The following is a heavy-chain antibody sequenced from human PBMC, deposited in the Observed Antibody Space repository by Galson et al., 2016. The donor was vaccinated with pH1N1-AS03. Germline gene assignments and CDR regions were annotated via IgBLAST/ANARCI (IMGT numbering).Heavy chain of an antibody. CDR2: IWYDGRAK. D-gene: IGHD3-22*01. V-gene: IGHV3-33*01. Sequence: SLRLSCAASGFTFRDYGMHWVRQAPGKGLEWVALIWYDGRAKYYGDSVKGRFIISRDNSKNTLSLQMNNLRAEDTAMYYCATGQVDDTDYWGQGTLVTVSS. CDR1: GFTFRDYG. CDR3: ATGQVDDTDY. J-gene: IGHJ4*02.